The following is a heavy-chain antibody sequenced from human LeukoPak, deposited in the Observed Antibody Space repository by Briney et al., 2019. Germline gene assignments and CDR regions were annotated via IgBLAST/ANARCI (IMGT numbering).Heavy chain of an antibody. CDR1: GFTFSSYA. D-gene: IGHD3-16*01. CDR3: ARDWESYFDY. J-gene: IGHJ4*02. Sequence: GRSLRLSCAASGFTFSSYATHWVRQAPGKGLEWVAVISYDGSNKYYADSVKGRFTISRDNSKNTLYLQMNSLRAEDTAVYYCARDWESYFDYWGQGTLVTVSS. V-gene: IGHV3-30*04. CDR2: ISYDGSNK.